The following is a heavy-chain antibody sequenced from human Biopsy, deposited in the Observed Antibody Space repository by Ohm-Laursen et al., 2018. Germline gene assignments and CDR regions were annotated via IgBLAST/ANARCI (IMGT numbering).Heavy chain of an antibody. J-gene: IGHJ4*02. Sequence: SLRLSCAASGFTFSSYAMNWFRQAPGKGLEWVSTISGNSDIIYDTDSVKGRFTISRDNSKNTLYLQMNSLRADDTAVYYCALAAAHTVPHFDYWGQGTLVTVSS. CDR2: ISGNSDII. D-gene: IGHD4-17*01. CDR1: GFTFSSYA. CDR3: ALAAAHTVPHFDY. V-gene: IGHV3-23*01.